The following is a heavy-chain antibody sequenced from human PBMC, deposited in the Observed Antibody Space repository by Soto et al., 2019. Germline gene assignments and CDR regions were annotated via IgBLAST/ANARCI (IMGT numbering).Heavy chain of an antibody. CDR1: GASISGHH. V-gene: IGHV4-59*11. Sequence: QVQLQESGPGLVKPSETLSLTCIVSGASISGHHWSWIRQPPGQGLQWIGYLYNTGRTDYNPSLKSRVTISVDTSKNQVSLRLTSVTAADTAVYYCARAIDGTGPDYWGQGTLVTVSS. J-gene: IGHJ4*02. CDR3: ARAIDGTGPDY. CDR2: LYNTGRT.